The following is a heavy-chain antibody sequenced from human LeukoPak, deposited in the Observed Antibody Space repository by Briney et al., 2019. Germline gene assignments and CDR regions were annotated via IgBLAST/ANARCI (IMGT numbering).Heavy chain of an antibody. CDR3: ARRGLFGWFDL. CDR2: INPNIGGT. V-gene: IGHV1-2*02. D-gene: IGHD3/OR15-3a*01. CDR1: GYTFTGYY. Sequence: ASLKVSCKASGYTFTGYYMHWGRQAPGQRLEWMGCINPNIGGTNYAQNFQSSVTLTRDTSISTAYMELSRPRSDDTSLYYCARRGLFGWFDLWGQGTLVTVSS. J-gene: IGHJ5*02.